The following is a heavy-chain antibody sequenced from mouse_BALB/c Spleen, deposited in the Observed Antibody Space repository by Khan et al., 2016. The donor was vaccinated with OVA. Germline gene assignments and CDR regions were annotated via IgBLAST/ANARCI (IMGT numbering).Heavy chain of an antibody. D-gene: IGHD4-1*01. CDR3: ASHLTGSFAY. CDR1: GFTFTNYG. V-gene: IGHV5-6*01. Sequence: VQLKESGGDLVKPGGSLKLSCAASGFTFTNYGMSWVRQTPDKRLEWVTTISSSSTYTYYPDSVKGRFTISRNNAKNTLYLQRSSLKSEDTAMYYCASHLTGSFAYWGQGTLVTVSA. CDR2: ISSSSTYT. J-gene: IGHJ3*01.